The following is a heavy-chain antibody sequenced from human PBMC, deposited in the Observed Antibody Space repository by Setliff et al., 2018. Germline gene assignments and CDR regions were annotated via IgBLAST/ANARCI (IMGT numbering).Heavy chain of an antibody. J-gene: IGHJ4*02. Sequence: PSETLSLTCTVSGASVRTYYWTWIRQPPGKGLEWIGNIYGMGETKYHPSRKSRGTISADSSKSQFFLRLTSVTAADTAIYYCARGDSSGNNYPVLDYWGQGTLVTVSS. CDR1: GASVRTYY. V-gene: IGHV4-4*08. CDR3: ARGDSSGNNYPVLDY. CDR2: IYGMGET. D-gene: IGHD5-18*01.